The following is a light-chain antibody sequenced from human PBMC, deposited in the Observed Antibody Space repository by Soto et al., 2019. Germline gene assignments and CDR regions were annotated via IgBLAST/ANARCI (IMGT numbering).Light chain of an antibody. Sequence: IVLTQSPGTLSLSPGERSTLSCRASQTVSSNFLAWYQEKPGQGPRLLIYGASTRATGIPSRFSGSGSGTEFTLTISRLQPEDSATYYCLQHNSYPLTFGPGTKVDI. J-gene: IGKJ3*01. CDR1: QTVSSNF. CDR2: GAS. V-gene: IGKV3-20*01. CDR3: LQHNSYPLT.